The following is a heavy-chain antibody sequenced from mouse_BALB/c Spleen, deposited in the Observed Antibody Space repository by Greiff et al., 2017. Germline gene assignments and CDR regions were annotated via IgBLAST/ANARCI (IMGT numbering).Heavy chain of an antibody. CDR2: INPSSGYT. V-gene: IGHV1-4*02. CDR1: GYTFTSYT. Sequence: VQLVESAAELARPGASVKMSCKASGYTFTSYTMHWVKQRPGQGLEWIGYINPSSGYTEYNQKFKDRTTLTADKSSSTAYMQLSSLTSEDSAVYYCASPYYYGSSYRYFDVWGAGTTVTVSS. CDR3: ASPYYYGSSYRYFDV. D-gene: IGHD1-1*01. J-gene: IGHJ1*01.